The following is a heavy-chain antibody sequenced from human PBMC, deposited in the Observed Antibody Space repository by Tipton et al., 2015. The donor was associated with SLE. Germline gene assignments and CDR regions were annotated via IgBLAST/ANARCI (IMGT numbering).Heavy chain of an antibody. V-gene: IGHV4-4*07. Sequence: TLSLTCTVSGGSISSYYWSWIRQPAGGGLEWIGRIYTNENTNYNPSLKSRVTMSVDTSKHHFSLKLISVTAADTAVYYCARESRGYDFLDYWGQGTLVTVSS. D-gene: IGHD5-12*01. CDR2: IYTNENT. CDR1: GGSISSYY. CDR3: ARESRGYDFLDY. J-gene: IGHJ4*02.